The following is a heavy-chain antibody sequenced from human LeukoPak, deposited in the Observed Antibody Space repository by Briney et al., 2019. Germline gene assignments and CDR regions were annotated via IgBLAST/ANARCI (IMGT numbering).Heavy chain of an antibody. J-gene: IGHJ4*02. CDR1: GYSFSSFW. CDR2: IYPGDSDT. D-gene: IGHD6-19*01. Sequence: RGESLKISCKGSGYSFSSFWIAWVRQMPGKGLEWMEIIYPGDSDTRYSPSLQGRVTISADKSISTAYLQLNSLQASDTAMYYCARGRSSGWSSFDYWGQGTLVTVSS. CDR3: ARGRSSGWSSFDY. V-gene: IGHV5-51*01.